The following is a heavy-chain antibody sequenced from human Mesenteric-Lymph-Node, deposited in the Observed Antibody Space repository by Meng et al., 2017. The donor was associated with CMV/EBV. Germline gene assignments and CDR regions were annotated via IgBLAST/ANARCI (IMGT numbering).Heavy chain of an antibody. CDR1: GGSFSGYY. J-gene: IGHJ4*02. D-gene: IGHD4-23*01. CDR2: INHSGST. V-gene: IGHV4-34*01. Sequence: VNLQQWGAGLLNPSKTLSLTCAVYGGSFSGYYWSWIRQPPRKGLEWIGEINHSGSTNYNPSLKSRVTISVDTSKNQFSLKLSSMTAADTAVYYCARHQRWLKSEGGFNYWGQGTLVTVSS. CDR3: ARHQRWLKSEGGFNY.